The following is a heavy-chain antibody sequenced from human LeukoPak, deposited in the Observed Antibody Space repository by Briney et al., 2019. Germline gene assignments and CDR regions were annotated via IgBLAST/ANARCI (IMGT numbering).Heavy chain of an antibody. D-gene: IGHD6-13*01. CDR3: ARHVAAAYFDY. CDR2: IYYSGST. V-gene: IGHV4-59*01. Sequence: PSETLSLTCTVSGGSISSYYWSWIRQPPGKGLEWIGYIYYSGSTNYNPSLKSRVTISVDTSKNQFSLKLSSVTAADTAVYYCARHVAAAYFDYWGQGTLVTVSS. CDR1: GGSISSYY. J-gene: IGHJ4*02.